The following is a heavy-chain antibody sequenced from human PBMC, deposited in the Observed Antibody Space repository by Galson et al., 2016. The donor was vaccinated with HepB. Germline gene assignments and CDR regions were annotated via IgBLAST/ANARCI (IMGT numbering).Heavy chain of an antibody. D-gene: IGHD3/OR15-3a*01. J-gene: IGHJ3*02. V-gene: IGHV1-24*01. CDR1: GYTLTELS. CDR3: VTERGGTGFDI. CDR2: IIPAYGLE. Sequence: SVKVSCKVSGYTLTELSMHWVRQAPGQSLEWMGGIIPAYGLEDSAQSFQGRVTLTADESTSTAYLELRGLRSDDTAVYYCVTERGGTGFDIWGQGTMVTVSS.